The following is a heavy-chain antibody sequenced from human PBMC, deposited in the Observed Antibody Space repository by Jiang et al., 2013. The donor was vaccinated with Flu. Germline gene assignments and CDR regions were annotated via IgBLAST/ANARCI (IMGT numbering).Heavy chain of an antibody. Sequence: RLSCAASGFSFDDYGMNWVRQAPGKGLEWVSGINWNSGSITYADSVKGRFTISRDNAKNSLYLQMNSLRAEDTALYYCARRRMTYFDYWGQGTLVTVSS. J-gene: IGHJ4*02. CDR1: GFSFDDYG. V-gene: IGHV3-20*04. CDR3: ARRRMTYFDY. CDR2: INWNSGSI.